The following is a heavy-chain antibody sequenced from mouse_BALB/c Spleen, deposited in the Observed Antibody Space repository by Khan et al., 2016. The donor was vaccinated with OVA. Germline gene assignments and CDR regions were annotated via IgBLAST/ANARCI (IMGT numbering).Heavy chain of an antibody. CDR1: GFSLSDYG. CDR2: IWGGGST. CDR3: AKGVWSYYYTLDY. Sequence: QVQLKESGPGLVAPSQNLSLTCTVSGFSLSDYGVSWIRQPPGKGLEWLGVIWGGGSTYYNSDLKSRLSISKDNSKSKVFLKMSSLQIDDTAMFYCAKGVWSYYYTLDYWGQGTSVTVSS. J-gene: IGHJ4*01. V-gene: IGHV2-6-5*01.